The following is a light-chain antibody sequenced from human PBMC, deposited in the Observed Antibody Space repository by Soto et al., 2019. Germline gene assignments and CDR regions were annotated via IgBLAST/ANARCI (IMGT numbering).Light chain of an antibody. CDR2: DVT. Sequence: QSVLTQPPSVSGSPGQSVAISCTGTSSDVGSYNRVSWYQQPPGSAPKLMIFDVTNRPSGVPDCFSGSRSGNTASLTITGLQADDEADYYCSSFTTSNTYVFGTGTKLTVL. J-gene: IGLJ1*01. CDR1: SSDVGSYNR. CDR3: SSFTTSNTYV. V-gene: IGLV2-18*02.